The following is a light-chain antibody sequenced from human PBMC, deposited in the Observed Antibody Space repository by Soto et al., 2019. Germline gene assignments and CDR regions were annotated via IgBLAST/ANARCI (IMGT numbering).Light chain of an antibody. CDR1: QSVSSN. V-gene: IGKV3-15*01. CDR2: GAS. CDR3: QQYNNWWT. Sequence: EIVRTQSPATLSVSPGERATVSCRASQSVSSNLAWYQQKPGQAPRLLIYGASTRATGIPARFSGSGSGTEFTLTISSLQSEDFAVYYCQQYNNWWTFGQGTKVDIK. J-gene: IGKJ1*01.